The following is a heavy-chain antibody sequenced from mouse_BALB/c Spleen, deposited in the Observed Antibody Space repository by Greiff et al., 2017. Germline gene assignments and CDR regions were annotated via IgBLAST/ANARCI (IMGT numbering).Heavy chain of an antibody. V-gene: IGHV5-17*02. CDR1: GFTFSSFG. D-gene: IGHD2-3*01. CDR2: ISSGSSTI. J-gene: IGHJ2*01. Sequence: EVKLEESGGGLVQPGGSRKLSCAASGFTFSSFGMYWVRQAPEKGLEWVAYISSGSSTIYYADTVKGRFTISRDNPKNTLFLQMTSLRSEDTAMYYCARYDGYHFDYWGQGTTLTVSS. CDR3: ARYDGYHFDY.